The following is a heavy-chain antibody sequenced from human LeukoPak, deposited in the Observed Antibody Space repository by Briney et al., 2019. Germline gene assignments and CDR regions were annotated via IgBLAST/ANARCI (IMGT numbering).Heavy chain of an antibody. CDR3: ARPSRITSRIDY. D-gene: IGHD5-24*01. Sequence: GESLKISGKGSGYRFTSYWFGWVRQMPGKGLEWLGIIYPGDSDTRYSPSFQGQVTISADKSISTAYLQWSSLKASDTAMYYCARPSRITSRIDYWGQGTLVTVSS. V-gene: IGHV5-51*01. J-gene: IGHJ4*02. CDR1: GYRFTSYW. CDR2: IYPGDSDT.